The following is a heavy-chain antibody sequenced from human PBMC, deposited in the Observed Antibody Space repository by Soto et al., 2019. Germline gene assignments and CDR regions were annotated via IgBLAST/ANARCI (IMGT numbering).Heavy chain of an antibody. V-gene: IGHV4-31*03. CDR1: GGSISSGGYY. CDR2: IYYSGST. D-gene: IGHD5-12*01. Sequence: QVQLQESGPGLVKPSQTLSLTCTVSGGSISSGGYYWSLILQHPGKGLEWIGYIYYSGSTYYHQSLKSRVTISVDTSKNQFSLKLSSVTAADTAVYYGAREAAATMHFDYWCQGPLVTVS. J-gene: IGHJ4*02. CDR3: AREAAATMHFDY.